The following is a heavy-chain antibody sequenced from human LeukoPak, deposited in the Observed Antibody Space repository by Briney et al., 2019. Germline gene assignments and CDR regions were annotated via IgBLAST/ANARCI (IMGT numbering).Heavy chain of an antibody. Sequence: SETLSLTCAVSGGSISSSNWWSWVRQPPGKGLEWIGEIYHSGSTNYNPSLKSRVTISVDKSKNQFSLKLSSVTAADTAVYYCARGPNDSSGWLVSPPRSRALDYWGQGTLVTVSS. CDR3: ARGPNDSSGWLVSPPRSRALDY. CDR2: IYHSGST. D-gene: IGHD6-19*01. V-gene: IGHV4-4*02. J-gene: IGHJ4*02. CDR1: GGSISSSNW.